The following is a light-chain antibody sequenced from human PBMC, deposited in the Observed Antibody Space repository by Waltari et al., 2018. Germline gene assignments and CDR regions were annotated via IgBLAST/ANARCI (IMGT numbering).Light chain of an antibody. CDR1: QSTSSY. Sequence: DIQMTQSPSSLSASVGDRVTITCPTSQSTSSYLNWYQQKPGKAPKLLIYAASSLQSGVPSRFSGSGSGTDFTLTISSLQPEDFATYYCQQSYSTPPITFGQGTRLEIK. CDR2: AAS. CDR3: QQSYSTPPIT. V-gene: IGKV1-39*01. J-gene: IGKJ5*01.